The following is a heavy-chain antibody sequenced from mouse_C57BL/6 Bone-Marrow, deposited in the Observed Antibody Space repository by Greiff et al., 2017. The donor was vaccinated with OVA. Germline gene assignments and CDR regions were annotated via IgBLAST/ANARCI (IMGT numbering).Heavy chain of an antibody. CDR3: ARVDGYSFDY. CDR1: GYSITSGYY. Sequence: EVHLVESGPGLVKPSQSLSLTCSVTGYSITSGYYWNWIRQFPGNKLEWMGYISYDGSNNYNPSLKNRISITRDTSKNQFFLKLNSVTTEDTATYYCARVDGYSFDYWGQGTTLTVSS. V-gene: IGHV3-6*01. D-gene: IGHD2-3*01. CDR2: ISYDGSN. J-gene: IGHJ2*01.